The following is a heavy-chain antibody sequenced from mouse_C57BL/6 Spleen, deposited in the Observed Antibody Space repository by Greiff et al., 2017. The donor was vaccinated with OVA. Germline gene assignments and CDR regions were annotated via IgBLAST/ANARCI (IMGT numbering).Heavy chain of an antibody. CDR1: GFTFSSYT. Sequence: EVHLVQSGGGLVKPGGSLKLSCAASGFTFSSYTMYWVRQTPEQRLEWVATISGGGGNTYYTDSVKGRATISRDNAKNTLYLQMSSLRSEDTALYYCAGGNCFDYWGQGTTLTVSS. CDR3: AGGNCFDY. V-gene: IGHV5-9*01. J-gene: IGHJ2*01. D-gene: IGHD1-1*02. CDR2: ISGGGGNT.